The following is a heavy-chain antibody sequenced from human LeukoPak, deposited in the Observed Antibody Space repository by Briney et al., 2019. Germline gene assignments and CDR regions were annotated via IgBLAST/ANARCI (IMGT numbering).Heavy chain of an antibody. V-gene: IGHV3-30*18. D-gene: IGHD6-19*01. CDR3: AKSAVAATAGFDY. Sequence: PGRSLRLSCAASGFTFSSYGMHWVRQAPGKGLEWVAVISYDGSNKYYADSVKGRFTISRDNSKSTLYLQMNSLRAEDTAVYYCAKSAVAATAGFDYWGQGTLVTVSS. J-gene: IGHJ4*02. CDR2: ISYDGSNK. CDR1: GFTFSSYG.